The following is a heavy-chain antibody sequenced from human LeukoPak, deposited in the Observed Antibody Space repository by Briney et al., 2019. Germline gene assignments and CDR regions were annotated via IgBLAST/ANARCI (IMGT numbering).Heavy chain of an antibody. CDR2: ISYDGSNK. CDR3: AKTLGSGSLYYYGMDV. CDR1: GFTFSSYG. V-gene: IGHV3-30*18. Sequence: GGSLRLSCAASGFTFSSYGMHWVRQAPGKGLEWVAVISYDGSNKYYADSVKGRFTITRDNSKNTLYLQMNSLRAEDTAVYYCAKTLGSGSLYYYGMDVWGQGTTVTVSS. J-gene: IGHJ6*02. D-gene: IGHD3-10*01.